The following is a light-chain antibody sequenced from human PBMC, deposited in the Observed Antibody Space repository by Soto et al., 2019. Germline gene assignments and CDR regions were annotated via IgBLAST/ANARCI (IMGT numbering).Light chain of an antibody. V-gene: IGLV2-14*01. CDR1: SSDVGGYNY. Sequence: LTQPAAVSGSPGQSITISCTGTSSDVGGYNYVSWYQQHPGKAPKLMIYDVSNRPSGVSNRFSGSKSGNTASLTISGLQAEDEADYYCSSYTSSSTPVFGTGTKVTVL. J-gene: IGLJ1*01. CDR2: DVS. CDR3: SSYTSSSTPV.